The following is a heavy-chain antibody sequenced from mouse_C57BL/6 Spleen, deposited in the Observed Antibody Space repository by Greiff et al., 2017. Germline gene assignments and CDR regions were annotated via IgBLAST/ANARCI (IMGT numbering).Heavy chain of an antibody. Sequence: EVKLMESGPGLVKPSQSLSLTCSVTGYSITSGYYWNWIRQFPGNKLEWMGYISYDGSNNYNPSLKNRISITRDTSKNQFFLKLNSVTTEDTATYYCARMITGRGFDYWGQGTTLTVSS. CDR3: ARMITGRGFDY. CDR2: ISYDGSN. CDR1: GYSITSGYY. J-gene: IGHJ2*01. V-gene: IGHV3-6*01. D-gene: IGHD2-4*01.